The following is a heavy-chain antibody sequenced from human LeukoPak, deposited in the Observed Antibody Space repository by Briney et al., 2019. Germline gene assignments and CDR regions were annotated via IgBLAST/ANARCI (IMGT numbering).Heavy chain of an antibody. CDR3: AKEHIVVVTAMAPGLFQQ. CDR1: GFTFSRYT. CDR2: ISGSSGSI. V-gene: IGHV3-23*01. Sequence: PGGSLRLSCAASGFTFSRYTMCRVRQAPGTGLEWVSDISGSSGSIYYADGVKGWFTISRDNAKNTLYLKMNSLRAEDTAVYYGAKEHIVVVTAMAPGLFQQWGQGTLGTVSS. J-gene: IGHJ1*01. D-gene: IGHD2-21*02.